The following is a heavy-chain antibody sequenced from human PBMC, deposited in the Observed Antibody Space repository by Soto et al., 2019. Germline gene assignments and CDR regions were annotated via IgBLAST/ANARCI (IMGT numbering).Heavy chain of an antibody. Sequence: SVKVSCKASGGTFSSYAISWVRQAPGRGLEWMGGIIPIFGTANYAQKFQGRVTITADESTSTAYMELSSLRSEDTAVYYCARDRRPPIQLWHDYYYYYGMDVWGQGTTVTVSS. CDR1: GGTFSSYA. J-gene: IGHJ6*02. CDR3: ARDRRPPIQLWHDYYYYYGMDV. D-gene: IGHD5-18*01. V-gene: IGHV1-69*13. CDR2: IIPIFGTA.